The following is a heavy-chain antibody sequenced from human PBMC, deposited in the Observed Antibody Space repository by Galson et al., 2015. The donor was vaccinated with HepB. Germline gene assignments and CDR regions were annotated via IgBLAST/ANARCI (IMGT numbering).Heavy chain of an antibody. Sequence: SLRLSCAASGFTFSNAWMSWVRQAPGKGLEWVGRIKSKTDGGTTDYAAPVKGRFTISRDDSKNTLYLQMNSLKTEDTAVYYCTTSSHSSSWYRYYGMDVWGQGTTVTVSS. V-gene: IGHV3-15*01. CDR2: IKSKTDGGTT. CDR3: TTSSHSSSWYRYYGMDV. D-gene: IGHD6-13*01. CDR1: GFTFSNAW. J-gene: IGHJ6*02.